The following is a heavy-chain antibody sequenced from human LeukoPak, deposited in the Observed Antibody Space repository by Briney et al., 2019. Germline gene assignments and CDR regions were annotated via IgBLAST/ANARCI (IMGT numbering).Heavy chain of an antibody. CDR1: GFTFSSYW. Sequence: GGSLRLSCAASGFTFSSYWMPWVRQAPGKGLVWVSRINSDGSGTSYADSVKGRCTISRDNAKNTLYLQMNSLRADDTAVYYCARDLPYCDYVWGSYCYTAYFAYWGQGTLVTVSS. D-gene: IGHD3-16*02. CDR3: ARDLPYCDYVWGSYCYTAYFAY. V-gene: IGHV3-74*01. CDR2: INSDGSGT. J-gene: IGHJ4*02.